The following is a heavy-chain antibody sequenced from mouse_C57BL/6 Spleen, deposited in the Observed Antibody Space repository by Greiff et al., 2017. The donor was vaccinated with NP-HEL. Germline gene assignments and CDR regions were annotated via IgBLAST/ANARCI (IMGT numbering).Heavy chain of an antibody. CDR2: IYPGDGDT. D-gene: IGHD1-1*01. CDR1: GYAFSSSW. Sequence: VQVVESGPELVKPGASVKISCKASGYAFSSSWMNWVKQRPGKGLEWIGRIYPGDGDTNYNGKFKGKATLTADKSSSTAYMQLSSLTSEDSAVYFCARPYGSSYWYFDVWGTGTTVTVSS. CDR3: ARPYGSSYWYFDV. J-gene: IGHJ1*03. V-gene: IGHV1-82*01.